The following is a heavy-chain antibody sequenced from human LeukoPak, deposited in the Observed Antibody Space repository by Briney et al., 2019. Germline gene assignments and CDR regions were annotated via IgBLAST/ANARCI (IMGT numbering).Heavy chain of an antibody. CDR2: IYHSGST. Sequence: SETLSLTCAVSGGSISSGGYSWSWIRQPPGKGLEWVGYIYHSGSTYYNPSLKSRVTISVDRSKNQFSLKLSSVTAADAAVYYCARDYSGLHYYMDVWGKGATVTVSS. V-gene: IGHV4-30-2*01. J-gene: IGHJ6*03. D-gene: IGHD4-23*01. CDR1: GGSISSGGYS. CDR3: ARDYSGLHYYMDV.